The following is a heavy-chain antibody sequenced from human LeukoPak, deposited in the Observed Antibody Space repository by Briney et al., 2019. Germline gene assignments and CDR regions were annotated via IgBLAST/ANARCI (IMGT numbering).Heavy chain of an antibody. CDR3: VKGTMRFGEPHHLHY. D-gene: IGHD3-10*01. Sequence: PGRSLRLSCAASGFTFSSYAMHWVRQAPGKGLEYVSAISSNGGSTYYADSVKGRFTISRDNSKNTLYLQMSSLRAEDTAVYYCVKGTMRFGEPHHLHYWGQGTLVTVSS. CDR2: ISSNGGST. J-gene: IGHJ4*02. V-gene: IGHV3-64D*06. CDR1: GFTFSSYA.